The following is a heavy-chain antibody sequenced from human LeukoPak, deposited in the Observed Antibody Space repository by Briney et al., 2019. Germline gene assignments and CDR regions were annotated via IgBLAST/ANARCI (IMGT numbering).Heavy chain of an antibody. CDR3: TRGAPGFDGIAAAGTGDY. Sequence: GGSLRLSCTASGFSFGDYAMSWFRQAPGKGLEWVGFIRSKAYGGTTEYAASVKGRFTISRDDSKSIAYLQMNSLKTEDTAVYYCTRGAPGFDGIAAAGTGDYWGQGTLVTVSS. V-gene: IGHV3-49*03. CDR1: GFSFGDYA. CDR2: IRSKAYGGTT. D-gene: IGHD6-13*01. J-gene: IGHJ4*02.